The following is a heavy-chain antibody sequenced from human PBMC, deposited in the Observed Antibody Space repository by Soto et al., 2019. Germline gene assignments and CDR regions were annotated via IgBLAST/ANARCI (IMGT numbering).Heavy chain of an antibody. J-gene: IGHJ4*02. D-gene: IGHD3-16*01. Sequence: QVQLQESGPGLVKPSQTLSLTCTVSGGSISSGDYYCSWIRQPPGKGLVWIGYIYYSGSTYYTPSLKSRVTISVDSSNNEFSLDFSFVTGTVTAVDYCVRVYAVPGAFHYWGEGT. CDR2: IYYSGST. V-gene: IGHV4-30-4*01. CDR3: VRVYAVPGAFHY. CDR1: GGSISSGDYY.